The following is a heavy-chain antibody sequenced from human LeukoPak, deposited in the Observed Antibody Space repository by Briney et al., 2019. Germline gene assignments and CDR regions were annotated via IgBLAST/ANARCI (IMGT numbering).Heavy chain of an antibody. CDR1: GYTFSSYY. J-gene: IGHJ5*02. CDR2: INPTGTDT. V-gene: IGHV1-46*01. D-gene: IGHD3-22*01. CDR3: ARAPESYFYDNSGYFHNWFDP. Sequence: ASVKLSCKASGYTFSSYYMHWVRQSPGQGLEWMGAINPTGTDTIYAQTFQGRVTITADKSTSTAYMELSSLRFEDTAVYYCARAPESYFYDNSGYFHNWFDPWGQGTLVTVSS.